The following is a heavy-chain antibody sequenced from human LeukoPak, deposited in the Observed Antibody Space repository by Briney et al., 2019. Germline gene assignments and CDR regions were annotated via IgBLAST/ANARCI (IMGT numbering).Heavy chain of an antibody. V-gene: IGHV3-23*01. Sequence: GGSLRLSCAVSGITLSNYGMSWVRQAPGKGLEWVSAISGSGGSTYYTDSVKGRFTISRDNSKNTLYLQMNSLRAEDTAVYYCAKWSAYYYDSSGYHDAFDIWGQGTMVTVSS. CDR2: ISGSGGST. J-gene: IGHJ3*02. CDR3: AKWSAYYYDSSGYHDAFDI. CDR1: GITLSNYG. D-gene: IGHD3-22*01.